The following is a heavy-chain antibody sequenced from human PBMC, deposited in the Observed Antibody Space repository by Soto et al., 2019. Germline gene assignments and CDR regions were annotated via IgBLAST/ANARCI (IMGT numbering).Heavy chain of an antibody. Sequence: QVNLEESGGGLVTPGGSLRLSCVASGFAFSNSYMSWIRQAPGRRPEWVSFIDTHGSTMTADSVKGRFTISRDNAKNTVYLHMSTMTVEDTAVYYCAGRDCSISSCSNFYYYYMDVWGRGTTVTVAS. D-gene: IGHD2-15*01. CDR3: AGRDCSISSCSNFYYYYMDV. CDR1: GFAFSNSY. J-gene: IGHJ6*03. V-gene: IGHV3-11*01. CDR2: IDTHGST.